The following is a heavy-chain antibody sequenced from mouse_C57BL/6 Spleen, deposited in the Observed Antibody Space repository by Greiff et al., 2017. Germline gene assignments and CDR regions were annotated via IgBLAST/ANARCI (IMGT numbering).Heavy chain of an antibody. Sequence: VQLQQSGAELVRPGASVKLSCKASGYTFTDYYINWVKQRPGQGLEWIARIYPGSGNTYYNEKFKGKATLTAEKSSSTAYMQLSSLTSEDSAVYFCAREDDGYPYAMDYWGQGTSVTVSS. CDR2: IYPGSGNT. CDR3: AREDDGYPYAMDY. J-gene: IGHJ4*01. V-gene: IGHV1-76*01. CDR1: GYTFTDYY. D-gene: IGHD2-3*01.